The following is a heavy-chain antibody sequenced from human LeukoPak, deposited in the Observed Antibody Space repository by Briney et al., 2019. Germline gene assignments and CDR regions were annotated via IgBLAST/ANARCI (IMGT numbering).Heavy chain of an antibody. V-gene: IGHV3-23*01. D-gene: IGHD4-11*01. Sequence: GGSLRLSCAASGFTFSSYAMSWVRQAPGKGLEWVSAISGSDGSTYYADSVKGLFTISRDNSKNTLYLQMNSLRAEDTAVYYCAKVVDDYSNPYYFDYWGQGTLVTVSS. CDR1: GFTFSSYA. CDR3: AKVVDDYSNPYYFDY. CDR2: ISGSDGST. J-gene: IGHJ4*02.